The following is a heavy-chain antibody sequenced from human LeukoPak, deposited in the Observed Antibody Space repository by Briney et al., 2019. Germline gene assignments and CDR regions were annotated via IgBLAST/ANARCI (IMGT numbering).Heavy chain of an antibody. D-gene: IGHD6-13*01. J-gene: IGHJ4*02. Sequence: ASVKVSCKASGYTFTGYYMHWVRQAPGQGLEWMGWIDPNSGGTNYAQKFQGRVTMTRDTSVSIAYMELHRVRSDDTAVYYCARALAAAATHWGQGTLVTVCS. CDR1: GYTFTGYY. CDR3: ARALAAAATH. V-gene: IGHV1-2*02. CDR2: IDPNSGGT.